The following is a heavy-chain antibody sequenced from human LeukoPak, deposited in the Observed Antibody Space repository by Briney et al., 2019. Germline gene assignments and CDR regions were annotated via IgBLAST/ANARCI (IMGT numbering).Heavy chain of an antibody. V-gene: IGHV3-74*01. D-gene: IGHD3-3*01. Sequence: GGSLRLSCAASGFTFSSYWMHWVRQAPGKGLVWVSRINSVGSSTSSADSVQGRFTISRDNAKNTLYLQMNSLRAEDTAVYYCARDRRYDFWSGPSGYWGQGTLVTVSS. J-gene: IGHJ4*02. CDR1: GFTFSSYW. CDR3: ARDRRYDFWSGPSGY. CDR2: INSVGSST.